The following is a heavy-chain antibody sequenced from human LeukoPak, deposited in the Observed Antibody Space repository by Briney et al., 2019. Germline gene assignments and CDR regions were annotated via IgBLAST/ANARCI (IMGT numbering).Heavy chain of an antibody. CDR1: GFTFSSYG. CDR2: ISYDGSNK. Sequence: GGSLRLSCAASGFTFSSYGMHWVRQAPGKGLEWVAVISYDGSNKYYADSVKGRFTISRDNSKNTLYLQMNSLRAEDTSVYYACTEKFDFGGQGTRVTVSS. V-gene: IGHV3-30*03. CDR3: CTEKFDF. J-gene: IGHJ4*02.